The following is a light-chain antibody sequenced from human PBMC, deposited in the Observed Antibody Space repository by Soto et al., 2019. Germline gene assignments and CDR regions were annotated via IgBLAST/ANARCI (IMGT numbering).Light chain of an antibody. Sequence: EIVLAQPPGTLSLSPGERATLACRTSLSVSVYLDWYQQKPGQAPRILMYDASTRATGISAMFSGSGSGTEFTLTNSTLQSEDFAVYYCQQYHNWPITFGQGTRLEIK. J-gene: IGKJ5*01. CDR3: QQYHNWPIT. V-gene: IGKV3-15*01. CDR2: DAS. CDR1: LSVSVY.